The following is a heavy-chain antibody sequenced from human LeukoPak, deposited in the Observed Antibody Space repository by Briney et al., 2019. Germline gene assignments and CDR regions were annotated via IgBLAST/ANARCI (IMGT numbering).Heavy chain of an antibody. CDR3: ARDRITGTPGWFDP. D-gene: IGHD1-7*01. CDR1: GFTFSSYA. V-gene: IGHV3-21*01. J-gene: IGHJ5*02. Sequence: GGSLRLSCAASGFTFSSYAMSWVRQAPGKGLEWVSSISSSSSYIYYADSVKGRFTISRDNAKNSLYLQMNSLRAEDTAVYYCARDRITGTPGWFDPWGQGTLVTVSS. CDR2: ISSSSSYI.